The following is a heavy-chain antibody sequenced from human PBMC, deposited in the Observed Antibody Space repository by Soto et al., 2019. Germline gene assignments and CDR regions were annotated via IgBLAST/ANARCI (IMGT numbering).Heavy chain of an antibody. V-gene: IGHV3-30-3*01. J-gene: IGHJ4*02. CDR3: ARDYYDSSGYFDY. Sequence: QVQLVESGGGVVQPGRSLRLSCAASGFTFSSYAMHWVRQAPGKGLEWVAVISYDGSNKYYADSVKGRFTISRDNSKNTLYLQMNSLRAEDTAVYYCARDYYDSSGYFDYWGQGTQVTVSS. CDR2: ISYDGSNK. CDR1: GFTFSSYA. D-gene: IGHD3-22*01.